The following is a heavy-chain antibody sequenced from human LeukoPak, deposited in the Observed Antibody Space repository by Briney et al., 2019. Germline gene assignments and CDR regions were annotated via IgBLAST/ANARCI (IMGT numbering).Heavy chain of an antibody. V-gene: IGHV4-39*01. CDR2: IFHSGST. Sequence: KPSETLSLTCTASGGSITNNHYYWGWIRQPPGKGLEWIGTIFHSGSTYYNPSLESRVSISVDTSKSQFSLNLRSVTAADTALYYCARHVPSALRVVVVTSDWYFDLWGRGTLVTVSS. J-gene: IGHJ2*01. CDR1: GGSITNNHYY. D-gene: IGHD2-21*02. CDR3: ARHVPSALRVVVVTSDWYFDL.